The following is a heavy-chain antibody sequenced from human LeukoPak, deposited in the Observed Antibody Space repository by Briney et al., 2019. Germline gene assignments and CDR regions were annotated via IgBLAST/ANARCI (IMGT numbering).Heavy chain of an antibody. Sequence: GGSPRLSCAASGFTFSSYAMSWVRQAPGKGLEWVSAISGSGGSTYYADSVKGRFTISRDNSKNTLYLQMDSLRAEDTAAYYCAKTPGFYGPFDYWGQGTLVTVSS. V-gene: IGHV3-23*01. CDR1: GFTFSSYA. CDR2: ISGSGGST. CDR3: AKTPGFYGPFDY. D-gene: IGHD3-3*01. J-gene: IGHJ4*02.